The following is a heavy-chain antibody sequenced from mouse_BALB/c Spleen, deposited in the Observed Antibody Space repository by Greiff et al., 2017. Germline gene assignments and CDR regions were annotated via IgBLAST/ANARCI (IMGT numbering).Heavy chain of an antibody. D-gene: IGHD1-1*01. CDR2: IYPGGGYT. Sequence: QVHVKQSGAELVRPGTSVKMSCKAAGYTFTNYWIGWVKQRPGHGLEWIGDIYPGGGYTNYNEKFKGKATLTADTSSSTAYMQLSSLTSEDSAISYCARVYGSSYYFDYWGQGTTLTVSS. V-gene: IGHV1-63*02. CDR1: GYTFTNYW. J-gene: IGHJ2*01. CDR3: ARVYGSSYYFDY.